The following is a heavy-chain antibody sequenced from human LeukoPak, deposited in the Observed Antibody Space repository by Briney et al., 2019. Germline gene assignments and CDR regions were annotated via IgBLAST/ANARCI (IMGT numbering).Heavy chain of an antibody. D-gene: IGHD3-10*01. CDR1: GYTFTTYN. CDR3: ARGPSITMVRGGQWYYYMDV. J-gene: IGHJ6*03. Sequence: GASVKVSCKASGYTFTTYNINWVRQATGQGLEWLAWMNPTTDKAGYAQKYQDRVTQKLQGRITITWDTSISTAYMELSRLRSEDTAVYYCARGPSITMVRGGQWYYYMDVWGKGTTVTISS. CDR2: MNPTTDKA. V-gene: IGHV1-8*03.